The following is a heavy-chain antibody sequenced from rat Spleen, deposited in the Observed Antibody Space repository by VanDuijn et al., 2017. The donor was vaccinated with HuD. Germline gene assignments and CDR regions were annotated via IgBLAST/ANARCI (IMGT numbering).Heavy chain of an antibody. CDR3: ARHGAAAIPFAY. J-gene: IGHJ3*01. V-gene: IGHV5-25*01. Sequence: EVQLVESGGGLVQPGRSMKLSFAASVFSFSNYYMAWVRQAPTKGLEWVASISTGGGDTFYRDSMKGRFTISRDNAKSTLYLQMDSLRSEDTATYYCARHGAAAIPFAYWGQGTLVTVSS. CDR2: ISTGGGDT. CDR1: VFSFSNYY. D-gene: IGHD1-2*01.